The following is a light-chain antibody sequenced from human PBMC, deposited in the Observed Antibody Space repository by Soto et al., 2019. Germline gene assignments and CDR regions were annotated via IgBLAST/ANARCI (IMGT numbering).Light chain of an antibody. CDR1: QSVSSSQ. V-gene: IGKV3-20*01. CDR3: QQYTDWPRT. J-gene: IGKJ1*01. CDR2: GAS. Sequence: EILLTQSPGTLSLSPGERSTLSCRASQSVSSSQLAWYQQRPGQAPRLLVYGASTRATGIADRFSGSGSGTDFTLTISRLEPEDFAVYYCQQYTDWPRTFGQGTKVDI.